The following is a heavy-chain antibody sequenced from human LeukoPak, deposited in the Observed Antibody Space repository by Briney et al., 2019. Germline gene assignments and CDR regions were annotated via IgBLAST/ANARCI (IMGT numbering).Heavy chain of an antibody. J-gene: IGHJ4*02. D-gene: IGHD5-18*01. Sequence: SETLSLTCTVSGGSISSSSYYWGWIRQPPGEGLEWIGSIYYSGSTYYNPSLKSRVTISVDTSKNQFSLKLSSVTAADTAVYYCARVGSGRYNYGYSLVYWGQGTLVTVSS. CDR2: IYYSGST. V-gene: IGHV4-39*07. CDR1: GGSISSSSYY. CDR3: ARVGSGRYNYGYSLVY.